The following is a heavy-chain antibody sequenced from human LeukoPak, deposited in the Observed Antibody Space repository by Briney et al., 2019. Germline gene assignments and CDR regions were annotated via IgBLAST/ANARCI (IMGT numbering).Heavy chain of an antibody. CDR1: AYSISSGYY. CDR3: ARDYFDSSGYHLDY. V-gene: IGHV4-38-2*01. D-gene: IGHD3-22*01. Sequence: SETLSLTCAVSAYSISSGYYWGWIRQPPGKGLEWIGSIYHSGSTYYNPSLNSRVTISLDTSKNQFSLKLRSVTAADTAIYYCARDYFDSSGYHLDYWGQGALVTVSS. CDR2: IYHSGST. J-gene: IGHJ4*02.